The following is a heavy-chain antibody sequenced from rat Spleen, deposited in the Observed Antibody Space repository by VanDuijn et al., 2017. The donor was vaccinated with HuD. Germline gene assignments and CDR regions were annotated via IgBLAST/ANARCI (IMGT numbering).Heavy chain of an antibody. V-gene: IGHV5-25*01. Sequence: EVQLVESDGGLVQPGSSLKLSCAASGFTFSDYYMAWVRQAPTKGLEWVASISPSGGGTWHRDSVKGRFTISRDNAKSTLSLQMDSLRSEDTATYYCARRHYGYTDYFDYWGQGVMVTVSS. J-gene: IGHJ2*01. D-gene: IGHD1-9*01. CDR1: GFTFSDYY. CDR2: ISPSGGGT. CDR3: ARRHYGYTDYFDY.